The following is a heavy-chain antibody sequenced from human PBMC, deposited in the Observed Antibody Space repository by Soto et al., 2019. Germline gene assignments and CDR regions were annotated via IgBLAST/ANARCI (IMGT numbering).Heavy chain of an antibody. CDR1: GFTVSSNY. Sequence: GGSLRLSCAASGFTVSSNYMSWVRQAPGKGLQWVSVIYSGGSTYYADSVKGRFTISRDNSKNTLYLQMNSLRAEDTAVYYCASPPIFGVVIVPEYFQHWGQGTLVTVSS. D-gene: IGHD3-3*01. CDR2: IYSGGST. V-gene: IGHV3-66*01. J-gene: IGHJ1*01. CDR3: ASPPIFGVVIVPEYFQH.